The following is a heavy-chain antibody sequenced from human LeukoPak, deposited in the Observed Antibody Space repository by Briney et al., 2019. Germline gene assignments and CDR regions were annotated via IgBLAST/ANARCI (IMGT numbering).Heavy chain of an antibody. Sequence: SETLSLTCTVSGGSINTYYWSWIRQPSGKGLEWIGYIYYSGSTNYNPSLKSRVIILVDTSKNQFSLKLSSVTAADTAVYYCARSRVTMVRGSPNWNFDYWGQGILVTVSS. J-gene: IGHJ4*02. D-gene: IGHD3-10*01. CDR2: IYYSGST. V-gene: IGHV4-59*01. CDR3: ARSRVTMVRGSPNWNFDY. CDR1: GGSINTYY.